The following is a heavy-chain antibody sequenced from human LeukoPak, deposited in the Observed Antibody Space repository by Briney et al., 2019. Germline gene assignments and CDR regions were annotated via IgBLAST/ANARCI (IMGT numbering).Heavy chain of an antibody. J-gene: IGHJ4*02. V-gene: IGHV4-31*03. CDR2: IYYSGST. D-gene: IGHD1-26*01. CDR3: ARSQSGSYFEGIDY. CDR1: GGSISSGGYY. Sequence: SQTLSLTCTVSGGSISSGGYYWSWIRQHPGKGLEWIGYIYYSGSTYYNPSLKSRVTISVDTSKNQFSLKLSSVTAADTAVYYCARSQSGSYFEGIDYWGQGTLVTVSS.